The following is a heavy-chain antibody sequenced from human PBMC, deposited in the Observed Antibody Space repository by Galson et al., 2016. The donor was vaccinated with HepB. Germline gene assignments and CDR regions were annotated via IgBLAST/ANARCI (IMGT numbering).Heavy chain of an antibody. V-gene: IGHV1-24*01. J-gene: IGHJ4*02. D-gene: IGHD4-17*01. Sequence: SVKVSCKVSGYSLTDLSMHWVRQGPGKGLEWMGGSDPEDRRTIYAPKFQDRVTLTEDTSTDTAYMELNSLRSDDTAVYFCATLDYGDYALDYWGQGTLVTVSS. CDR1: GYSLTDLS. CDR2: SDPEDRRT. CDR3: ATLDYGDYALDY.